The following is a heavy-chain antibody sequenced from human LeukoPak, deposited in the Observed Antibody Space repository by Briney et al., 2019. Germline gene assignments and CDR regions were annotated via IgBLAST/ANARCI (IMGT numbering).Heavy chain of an antibody. CDR3: AKDGSTYYDFWSGYYHNWFDP. Sequence: PGGSLRLSCAASGFTFSCYAMSWVRQAPGKGLEWVSAISGSGGSTYYADSVEGRFTISRDNSKNTLYLQMNSLRAEDTAVYYCAKDGSTYYDFWSGYYHNWFDPWGQGTLVTVSS. V-gene: IGHV3-23*01. CDR1: GFTFSCYA. D-gene: IGHD3-3*01. J-gene: IGHJ5*02. CDR2: ISGSGGST.